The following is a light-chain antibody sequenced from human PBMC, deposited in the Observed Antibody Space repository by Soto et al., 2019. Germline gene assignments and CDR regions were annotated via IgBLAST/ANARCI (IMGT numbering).Light chain of an antibody. J-gene: IGLJ2*01. V-gene: IGLV2-8*01. Sequence: QSALTQPHSASGSPGQSVTISCTGTSSDVGGYNFVSWYQQHQGKAPKLMIYEVTKRPSGVPDRFSGSKSGHTASLTVSGLQAEDEADYYSRSYAGHYSPAVVFGGGNKLTV. CDR3: RSYAGHYSPAVV. CDR2: EVT. CDR1: SSDVGGYNF.